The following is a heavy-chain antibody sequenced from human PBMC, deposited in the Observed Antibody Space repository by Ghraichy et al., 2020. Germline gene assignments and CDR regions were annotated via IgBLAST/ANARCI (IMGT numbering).Heavy chain of an antibody. D-gene: IGHD3-10*01. V-gene: IGHV4-39*01. CDR3: ARLAYYGSGRSVDL. CDR2: IYYSGTT. CDR1: GGSISSSSYY. Sequence: SETLSLTCTVSGGSISSSSYYWGWIRQPPGKGLEWIGIIYYSGTTNYNPSLKSRVTISVDTSKNQFSLKLTSVTAADTAMYYCARLAYYGSGRSVDLWGQGTLVPVSS. J-gene: IGHJ5*02.